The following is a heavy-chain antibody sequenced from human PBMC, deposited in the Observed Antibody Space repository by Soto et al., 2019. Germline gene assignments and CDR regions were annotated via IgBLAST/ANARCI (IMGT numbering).Heavy chain of an antibody. J-gene: IGHJ4*02. CDR1: DFILSDAW. CDR2: IKSKAHGGTT. Sequence: EVQLEESGGGLIKPGESLTLSCAASDFILSDAWMKWVRQAPGKGLEWVGRIKSKAHGGTTDYAAPLKGRFTILRDDSKNTPYLQMNSLQPENTAMYYCASYRDSSGLRRSDYWGQGALVNVSS. V-gene: IGHV3-15*07. D-gene: IGHD3-22*01. CDR3: ASYRDSSGLRRSDY.